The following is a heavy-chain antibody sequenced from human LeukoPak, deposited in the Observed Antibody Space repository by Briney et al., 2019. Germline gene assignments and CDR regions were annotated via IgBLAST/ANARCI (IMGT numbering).Heavy chain of an antibody. CDR1: GYTFTSYY. Sequence: GASVKVSCKASGYTFTSYYMHWVRQAPGQGLEWMGIINPSGGSTSYAQKFQGRGNMTRATSTSTVYMELSSLRSEDTAVYYCARDPVHLGYCSSTSCHTTDAFDIWGQGTMVTVSS. V-gene: IGHV1-46*01. CDR2: INPSGGST. D-gene: IGHD2-2*01. J-gene: IGHJ3*02. CDR3: ARDPVHLGYCSSTSCHTTDAFDI.